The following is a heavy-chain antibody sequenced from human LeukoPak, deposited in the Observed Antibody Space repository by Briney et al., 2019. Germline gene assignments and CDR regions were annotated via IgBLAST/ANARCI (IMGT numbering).Heavy chain of an antibody. CDR2: ISGSGVGT. D-gene: IGHD2-21*01. V-gene: IGHV3-23*01. J-gene: IGHJ4*02. Sequence: GGSLRLSCAASGFTFSSYAMSWVRLAPGKGLEWVSGISGSGVGTYYADSVRGRFTISRDNSKNTLYLQMNSLRAEDAAVYYCAKGAYCGGDCSIYFDYWGQGTLVTVSS. CDR3: AKGAYCGGDCSIYFDY. CDR1: GFTFSSYA.